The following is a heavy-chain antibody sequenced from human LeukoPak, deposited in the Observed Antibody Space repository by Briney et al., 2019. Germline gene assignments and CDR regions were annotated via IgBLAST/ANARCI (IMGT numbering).Heavy chain of an antibody. CDR1: GGSISSSSYY. CDR3: ARREAVAGTVDY. CDR2: TYYSGST. J-gene: IGHJ4*02. V-gene: IGHV4-39*01. D-gene: IGHD6-19*01. Sequence: PSETLSLTCTVSGGSISSSSYYWGWIRQPPGKGLEWIGSTYYSGSTYYNPSLKSRVTISVDTSKNQFSLKLSSVTAADTAVYYCARREAVAGTVDYWGQGTLVTVSS.